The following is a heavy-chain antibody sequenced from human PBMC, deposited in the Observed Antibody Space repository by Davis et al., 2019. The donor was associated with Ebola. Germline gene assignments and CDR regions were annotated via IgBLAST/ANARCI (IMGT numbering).Heavy chain of an antibody. V-gene: IGHV3-64*01. J-gene: IGHJ6*04. CDR3: AKSGLSFGVVKYHYGMDV. CDR2: ISNDGGTT. CDR1: GFTFSTYA. D-gene: IGHD3-3*01. Sequence: GESLKISCAASGFTFSTYAFHWVRQAPGKGLEYVSAISNDGGTTYYANSVKGRFTISRDNSRNTLYLRMASLRAEDMAVYYCAKSGLSFGVVKYHYGMDVWGKGTTVTVSS.